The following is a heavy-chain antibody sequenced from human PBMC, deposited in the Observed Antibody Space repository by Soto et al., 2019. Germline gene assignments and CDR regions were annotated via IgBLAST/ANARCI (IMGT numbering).Heavy chain of an antibody. V-gene: IGHV4-30-4*01. J-gene: IGHJ5*02. CDR2: IYKSGRT. D-gene: IGHD6-6*01. CDR3: AMSLSASSGWFDP. Sequence: SETLSLTCAVSGDSIGSGDFYWTWIRQSPGKGLEYIGYIYKSGRTYYNPSLKSRPIISLDTSKSQFFLRLSSVTASDTAIYYCAMSLSASSGWFDPWGQGTLVTVSS. CDR1: GDSIGSGDFY.